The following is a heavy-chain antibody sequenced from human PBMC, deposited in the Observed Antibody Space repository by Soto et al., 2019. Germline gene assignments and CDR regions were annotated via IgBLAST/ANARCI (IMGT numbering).Heavy chain of an antibody. CDR2: ISGSGGST. Sequence: GGSLRLSCAASGFTFSSYAMSWVRQAPGKGLEWVSTISGSGGSTYYADSVKGRFTISRDNSKNTLYLQMNSLRAEDTAVYYCAKGLSPAAIRDYYYGMDVWGQGTTVTVSS. CDR1: GFTFSSYA. J-gene: IGHJ6*02. D-gene: IGHD2-2*01. CDR3: AKGLSPAAIRDYYYGMDV. V-gene: IGHV3-23*01.